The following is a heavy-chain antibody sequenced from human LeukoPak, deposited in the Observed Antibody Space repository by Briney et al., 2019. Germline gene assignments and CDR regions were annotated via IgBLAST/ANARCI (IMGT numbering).Heavy chain of an antibody. D-gene: IGHD3-22*01. CDR3: ARGRIDSSGWAFDI. Sequence: GGSPRLSCAASGFTFSSYDMHWVRQATGKGLEWVSAIGTAGDTYYPGSVKGRFTISREDAKNSLYLQMNSLRAGDTAVYYCARGRIDSSGWAFDIWGQGTMVTVSS. CDR2: IGTAGDT. V-gene: IGHV3-13*01. J-gene: IGHJ3*02. CDR1: GFTFSSYD.